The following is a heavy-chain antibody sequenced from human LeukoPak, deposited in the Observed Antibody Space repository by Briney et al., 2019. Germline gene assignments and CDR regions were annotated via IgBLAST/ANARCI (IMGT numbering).Heavy chain of an antibody. CDR3: ARARYYYDSSGLFDY. D-gene: IGHD3-22*01. CDR1: GYTFTSYY. Sequence: ASVKVSCKASGYTFTSYYMHWVRQAPGQGLEWMGIINPSGGSTSYAQKFQGRVTMTRDTSISTAYMELSRLRSDDTAVYYCARARYYYDSSGLFDYWGQGTLVTVSS. V-gene: IGHV1-46*01. CDR2: INPSGGST. J-gene: IGHJ4*02.